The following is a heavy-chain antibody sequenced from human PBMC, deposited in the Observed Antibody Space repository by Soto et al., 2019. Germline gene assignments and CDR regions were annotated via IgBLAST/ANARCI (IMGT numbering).Heavy chain of an antibody. J-gene: IGHJ4*02. D-gene: IGHD6-13*01. CDR2: ISYDGSNK. Sequence: GGSLRLSCAASGFTFSSYAMHWVRQAPGKGLEWVAVISYDGSNKYYADSVKGRFTISRDNSKNTLYLQMNSLRAEDTAVYYCAREVSIAAAGPTRDYWGQGTLVTVSS. V-gene: IGHV3-30-3*01. CDR3: AREVSIAAAGPTRDY. CDR1: GFTFSSYA.